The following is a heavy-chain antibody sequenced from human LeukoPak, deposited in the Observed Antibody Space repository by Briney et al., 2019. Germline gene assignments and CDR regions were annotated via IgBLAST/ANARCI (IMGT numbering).Heavy chain of an antibody. Sequence: GGSLRLSCAASGFTFSDYYMSWIRQAPGKGLEWVSYISSSGSTIYYADSVKGRFTISRDNAKNSLYLQMNSLRAEDTAVYYCAREGGHYYDSSGYYLPGWFDPWGQGTLVTVPS. CDR1: GFTFSDYY. V-gene: IGHV3-11*01. J-gene: IGHJ5*02. D-gene: IGHD3-22*01. CDR2: ISSSGSTI. CDR3: AREGGHYYDSSGYYLPGWFDP.